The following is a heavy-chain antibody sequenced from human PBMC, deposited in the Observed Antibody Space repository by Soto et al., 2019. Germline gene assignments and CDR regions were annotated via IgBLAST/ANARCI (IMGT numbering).Heavy chain of an antibody. J-gene: IGHJ4*02. CDR3: AKDNDLDRDGPFDY. D-gene: IGHD2-2*03. V-gene: IGHV3-9*01. CDR1: GFSFDDYG. CDR2: ISWNSGDI. Sequence: EVQLVESGGGSVQPGRYLRLSCAASGFSFDDYGIPWVRQGPGKGLEWVSGISWNSGDIYYADSVKGRFTISRDNAKRSLYLQMNSLRTEDTALYYCAKDNDLDRDGPFDYWGQGILVTVSS.